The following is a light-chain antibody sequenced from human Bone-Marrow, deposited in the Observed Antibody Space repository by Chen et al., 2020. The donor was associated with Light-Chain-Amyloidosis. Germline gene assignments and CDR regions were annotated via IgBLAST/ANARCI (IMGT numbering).Light chain of an antibody. J-gene: IGLJ3*02. CDR3: QMWDANTDRWV. Sequence: SYVLTPPPSVSVAPGKTAKITCEETNIGSRSVHWYQQRPGQAPVLLIYSDSERPSGSPERVSGSNSGNTATLTISRVEAEDEADYYCQMWDANTDRWVFGGGTKLTVL. V-gene: IGLV3-21*04. CDR2: SDS. CDR1: NIGSRS.